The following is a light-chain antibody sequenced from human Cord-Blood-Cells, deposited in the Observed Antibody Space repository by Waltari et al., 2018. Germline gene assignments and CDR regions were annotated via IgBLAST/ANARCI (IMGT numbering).Light chain of an antibody. CDR3: AAWDDSLSGYV. Sequence: QSVLTQPPSASGTPGQRVTISCSGSSSNIGSNSVYWYQQLPGTAPKLLIYRNNQGPSGVPDRFSGSKSGTSASLAISGLRSEDETDYYCAAWDDSLSGYVFGTGTKVTVL. V-gene: IGLV1-47*01. J-gene: IGLJ1*01. CDR1: SSNIGSNS. CDR2: RNN.